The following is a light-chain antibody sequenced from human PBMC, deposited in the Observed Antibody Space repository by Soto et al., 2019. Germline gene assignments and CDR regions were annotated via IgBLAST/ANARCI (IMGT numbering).Light chain of an antibody. Sequence: IQMTQSPSSLSASVGDRVTITCRASQRIDNYLNWYHQKPGKAPKLLIYAASNLQSGVPSRFSGSGSGTDFTLTISNLQPEDFATYYCQQTYSNPFTFGPGTKVDIK. CDR2: AAS. V-gene: IGKV1-39*01. J-gene: IGKJ3*01. CDR1: QRIDNY. CDR3: QQTYSNPFT.